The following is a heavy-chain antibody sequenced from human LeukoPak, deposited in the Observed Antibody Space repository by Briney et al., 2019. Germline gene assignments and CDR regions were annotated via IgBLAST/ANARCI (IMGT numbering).Heavy chain of an antibody. J-gene: IGHJ4*02. Sequence: EGSLRLSCAASGFIVSGDFMSWVRQAPGKGLEWVSVIYSDGSTYYADSVEGRFTISRDNSKNTLDLQMTGLRAEDTAVYYCARERGRGRDSPWFDYWGQGTLVTVSS. CDR3: ARERGRGRDSPWFDY. V-gene: IGHV3-53*01. CDR2: IYSDGST. D-gene: IGHD1-26*01. CDR1: GFIVSGDF.